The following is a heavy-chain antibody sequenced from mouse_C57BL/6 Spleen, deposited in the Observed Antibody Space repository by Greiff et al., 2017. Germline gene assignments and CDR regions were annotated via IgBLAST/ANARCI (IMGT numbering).Heavy chain of an antibody. CDR1: GYTFTRYW. Sequence: QVQLQQPGAELVMPGASVKLSCKASGYTFTRYWIHWVKPRPGQGLEWIGEIDPSDSYTNYNQKFKGKSTLTVEESASTAEMQLSSLTSEDSAVYYCARSPYYYYDPAGFAYWGQGTLVTVSA. J-gene: IGHJ3*01. CDR3: ARSPYYYYDPAGFAY. CDR2: IDPSDSYT. D-gene: IGHD2-4*01. V-gene: IGHV1-69*01.